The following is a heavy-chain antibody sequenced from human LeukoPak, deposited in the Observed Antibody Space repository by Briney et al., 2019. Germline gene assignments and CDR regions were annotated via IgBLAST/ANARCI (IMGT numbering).Heavy chain of an antibody. D-gene: IGHD6-13*01. CDR1: GGSISSYY. J-gene: IGHJ4*02. Sequence: SETLSLTCNVSGGSISSYYWSWIRQPPGKGLEWIGYIYYSGSTNYNPSLKSRVTISIDTSKNQFSLRLSSVTAADTAVYYCARQFGRSWPTLEIYYFDYWGQGTLVTVSS. CDR2: IYYSGST. V-gene: IGHV4-59*08. CDR3: ARQFGRSWPTLEIYYFDY.